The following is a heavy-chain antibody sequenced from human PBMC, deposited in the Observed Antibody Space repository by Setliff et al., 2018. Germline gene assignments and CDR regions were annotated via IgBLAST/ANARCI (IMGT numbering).Heavy chain of an antibody. J-gene: IGHJ4*02. Sequence: SETLSLTCTVSGGSISSYYWTWIRQSPGKGLEWIGNIYDSGGTNYNPSLKSRVTISVDASKNQFSLKLNSVTAADTAVYYCASGGAGFFTSGRWGQGTLVTVSS. D-gene: IGHD3-3*01. CDR1: GGSISSYY. V-gene: IGHV4-59*08. CDR3: ASGGAGFFTSGR. CDR2: IYDSGGT.